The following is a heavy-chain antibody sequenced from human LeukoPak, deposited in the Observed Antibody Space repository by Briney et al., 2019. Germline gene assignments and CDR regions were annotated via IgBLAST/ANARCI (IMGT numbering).Heavy chain of an antibody. D-gene: IGHD6-19*01. CDR1: GFTFSTYW. V-gene: IGHV3-74*01. J-gene: IGHJ4*02. CDR2: INPDGTTT. Sequence: GGPLRLSCAASGFTFSTYWMHWVRQAPGKGLVWVSRINPDGTTTSYADSVKGRFTISRDNAKDTVYLQMNSRRAEDTAVYYCARVSIGWYSFDYWGQRTLLTVSS. CDR3: ARVSIGWYSFDY.